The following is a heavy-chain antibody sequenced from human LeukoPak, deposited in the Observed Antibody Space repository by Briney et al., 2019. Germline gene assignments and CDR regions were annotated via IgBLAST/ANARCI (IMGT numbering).Heavy chain of an antibody. CDR2: VRYSGSS. V-gene: IGHV4-59*11. CDR1: NADIGRHY. CDR3: ARPTRRGYSGSSAYYYYYGMDV. J-gene: IGHJ6*02. Sequence: PSETLSLTCSVPNADIGRHYWSWIRQPPGKGLEWIGYVRYSGSSSNNPSLKNRVTISVDPSKNQFSLKLSSVIAADTAVYYCARPTRRGYSGSSAYYYYYGMDVWGQGTTVTVSS. D-gene: IGHD5-12*01.